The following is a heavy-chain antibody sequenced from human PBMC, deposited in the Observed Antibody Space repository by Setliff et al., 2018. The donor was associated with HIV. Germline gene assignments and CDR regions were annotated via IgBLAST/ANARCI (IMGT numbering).Heavy chain of an antibody. J-gene: IGHJ3*02. D-gene: IGHD1-26*01. Sequence: PSETLSLTCSVSGGSMRNYYWSWIRQPPRKGREWVGYISYNGITTYNPSLKSRVTISVDTSKNQFSLKLTSVTAADTAVYYCARHRPWEVDVFDIWGQGTMVTVSS. CDR2: ISYNGIT. CDR1: GGSMRNYY. CDR3: ARHRPWEVDVFDI. V-gene: IGHV4-59*08.